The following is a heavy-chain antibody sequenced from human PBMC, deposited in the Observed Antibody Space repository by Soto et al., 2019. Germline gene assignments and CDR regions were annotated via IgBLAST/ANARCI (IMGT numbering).Heavy chain of an antibody. D-gene: IGHD3-22*01. Sequence: QVQLQESGPGLVKPSQTLSLTCTVSGGSISSGGYYWSWIRQHPGKGLEWIGYIYYSGSTYYNPSLKSRVTISVDTSKNQCSLKLSSVAAADTAVYYCARAGDDSSGYYPSDYWGQGTLVTVSS. CDR1: GGSISSGGYY. J-gene: IGHJ4*02. V-gene: IGHV4-31*03. CDR3: ARAGDDSSGYYPSDY. CDR2: IYYSGST.